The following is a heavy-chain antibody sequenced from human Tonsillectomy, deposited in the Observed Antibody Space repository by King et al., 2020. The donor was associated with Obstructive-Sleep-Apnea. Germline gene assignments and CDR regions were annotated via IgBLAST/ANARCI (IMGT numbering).Heavy chain of an antibody. Sequence: QLQESGPGLVKPSETLSLRCTVSGGSGSSTTHYWGWIRQPPGKGLEWIGRIYFIGKTYYNPSLKSRITLSVDTSKNQFSLNLSSVTAADTAMYYCARVVAITADYNFDYWGRGTLVTVSS. CDR2: IYFIGKT. V-gene: IGHV4-39*07. CDR3: ARVVAITADYNFDY. CDR1: GGSGSSTTHY. J-gene: IGHJ4*02. D-gene: IGHD6-13*01.